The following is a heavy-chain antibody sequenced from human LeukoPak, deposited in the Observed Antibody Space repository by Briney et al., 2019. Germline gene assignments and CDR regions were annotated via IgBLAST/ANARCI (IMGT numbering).Heavy chain of an antibody. J-gene: IGHJ4*02. CDR1: GFTFSSYG. D-gene: IGHD6-6*01. Sequence: GGSLRLSCAASGFTFSSYGMHWVRQAPGKGLEWVAVIWYDGSNKYYADSVKGRFTISRDNSKNTLYLQMNSLRAGDTAVYYCARYSSSSSPNPPDYWGQGTLVTVSS. CDR2: IWYDGSNK. CDR3: ARYSSSSSPNPPDY. V-gene: IGHV3-33*01.